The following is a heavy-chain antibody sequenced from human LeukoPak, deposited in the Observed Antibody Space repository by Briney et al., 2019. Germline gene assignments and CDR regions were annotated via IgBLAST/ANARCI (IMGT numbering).Heavy chain of an antibody. CDR3: ASQGDLYYFDY. Sequence: SETLSLTCTVSGGSINNYYWSWIRQPPGKELEWIGYIYYSGSTNYNPSLKSRVTISVDTSKNQFSLKLSSVTAADTAVYYCASQGDLYYFDYWGQGTLVTVSS. CDR2: IYYSGST. J-gene: IGHJ4*02. CDR1: GGSINNYY. V-gene: IGHV4-59*12.